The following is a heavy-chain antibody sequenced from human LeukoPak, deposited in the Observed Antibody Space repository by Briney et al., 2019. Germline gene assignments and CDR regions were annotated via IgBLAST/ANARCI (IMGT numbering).Heavy chain of an antibody. CDR1: GFTFSSYW. V-gene: IGHV3-7*01. CDR2: IKQDGSEK. CDR3: ARILHRKDIVVVVAATPEIYFDY. D-gene: IGHD2-15*01. Sequence: PGGSLRLSCAASGFTFSSYWMSWVRQAPGKGLEWVANIKQDGSEKYYVDSVKGRFTISRDNAKNSLYLQMNSLRAEDTAVYYCARILHRKDIVVVVAATPEIYFDYWGQGTLVTVSS. J-gene: IGHJ4*02.